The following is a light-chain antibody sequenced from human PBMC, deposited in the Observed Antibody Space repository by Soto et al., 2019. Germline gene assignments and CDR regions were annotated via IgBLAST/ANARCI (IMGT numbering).Light chain of an antibody. V-gene: IGLV2-23*03. CDR3: CSYAGDSTFV. Sequence: QSVLTQPASVSGSPGQSITVSCTNLVSHLDSWYQQHPGQAPKLIIYEGFKRPSGVSDRFSGSKSGNTASLTISALQAQDEADYFCCSYAGDSTFVFGTGTKVTVL. CDR2: EGF. CDR1: VSHL. J-gene: IGLJ1*01.